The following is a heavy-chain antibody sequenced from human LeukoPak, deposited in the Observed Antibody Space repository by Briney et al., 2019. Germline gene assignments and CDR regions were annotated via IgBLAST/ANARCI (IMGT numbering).Heavy chain of an antibody. CDR2: ISYDGSNK. J-gene: IGHJ4*02. Sequence: GGSLRLSCAASGFTFSSYGMHWVRQAPGKGLEWVAVISYDGSNKYYADSVKGRFTISRDNSKNTLYLQMNSLRAEDTAMYYCAKGGYDYVCYDWGQGTLVTVSS. CDR1: GFTFSSYG. V-gene: IGHV3-30*18. D-gene: IGHD5-12*01. CDR3: AKGGYDYVCYD.